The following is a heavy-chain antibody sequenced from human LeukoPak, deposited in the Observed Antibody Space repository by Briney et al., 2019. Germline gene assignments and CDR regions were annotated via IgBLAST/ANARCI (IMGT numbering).Heavy chain of an antibody. CDR1: GGTFSSYA. J-gene: IGHJ6*02. Sequence: ASVKVSCKASGGTFSSYAISWVRQAPGQGLEGMGRIIPILGIANYAQKFQGRVTITADKSTSTAYMELSSLRSEDTAVYYCARDSPGTVTTLAYYYYYGMDVWGQGTTVTVSS. CDR3: ARDSPGTVTTLAYYYYYGMDV. V-gene: IGHV1-69*04. CDR2: IIPILGIA. D-gene: IGHD4-17*01.